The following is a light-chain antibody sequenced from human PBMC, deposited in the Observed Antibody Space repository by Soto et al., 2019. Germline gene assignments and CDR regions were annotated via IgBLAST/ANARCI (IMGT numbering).Light chain of an antibody. V-gene: IGKV3-20*01. CDR1: QSVSSSY. CDR3: KQYGSSPPT. Sequence: EIVLTQSPGTLSLSPGERDTLSCRASQSVSSSYLAWYQQKPGQPHRLLIYGAYSRATGIQDRFSGSGSGTDFTLTIRRLEPEDFAVYYCKQYGSSPPTFGQGTKVDIK. CDR2: GAY. J-gene: IGKJ1*01.